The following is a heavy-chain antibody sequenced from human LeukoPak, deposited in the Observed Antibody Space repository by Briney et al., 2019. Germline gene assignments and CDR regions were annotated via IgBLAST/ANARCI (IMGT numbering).Heavy chain of an antibody. CDR1: GFTVSSNY. CDR2: IYSGGST. Sequence: GGSLRLSCAASGFTVSSNYMSWVRQAPGKWLEWVSVIYSGGSTYYADSVKGRFTISRDNSKNTLYLQMNSLRAEDTAVYYCARGDFDWNFDYWGQGTLVTVSS. CDR3: ARGDFDWNFDY. D-gene: IGHD3-9*01. V-gene: IGHV3-66*01. J-gene: IGHJ4*02.